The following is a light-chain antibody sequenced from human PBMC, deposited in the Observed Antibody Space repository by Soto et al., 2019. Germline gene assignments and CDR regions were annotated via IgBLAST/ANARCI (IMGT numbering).Light chain of an antibody. CDR3: CSYAGGSIYVL. Sequence: QSALTQPASVSGSPGQSITISCTGTSGDVGNFNLVSWYQHHPGKAPNLIISEVSKRPSGVSNRFSGSKSGNTASLTISGLQAEDEAGYYCCSYAGGSIYVLFGGGTKLTVL. CDR2: EVS. CDR1: SGDVGNFNL. V-gene: IGLV2-23*02. J-gene: IGLJ2*01.